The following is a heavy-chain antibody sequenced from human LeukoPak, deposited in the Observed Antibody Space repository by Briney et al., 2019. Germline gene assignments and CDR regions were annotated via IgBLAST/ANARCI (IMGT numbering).Heavy chain of an antibody. Sequence: GASVNVSCKASGGTFSCYAISWVRQAPGQGLEWMGGIIPIFGTANYAQRFQGRVTITADESTSTAYMELSSLRSEDTAVYYCARDWGYYDSSDHWGQGTLVTVSS. CDR2: IIPIFGTA. J-gene: IGHJ4*02. CDR1: GGTFSCYA. D-gene: IGHD3-22*01. CDR3: ARDWGYYDSSDH. V-gene: IGHV1-69*13.